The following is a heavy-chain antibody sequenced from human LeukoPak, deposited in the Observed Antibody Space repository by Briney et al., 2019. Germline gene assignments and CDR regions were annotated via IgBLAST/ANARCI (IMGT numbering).Heavy chain of an antibody. CDR1: GGTFSSYT. V-gene: IGHV1-69*02. D-gene: IGHD3-22*01. CDR3: ARHHHYDSSGYYYGADALDI. J-gene: IGHJ3*02. CDR2: IIPILGIA. Sequence: ASVKVSCKASGGTFSSYTISWVRQAPGQGLEWMGRIIPILGIANYPQKFQGRVTITADKSTSTAYMELSSLRSEDTAVYYCARHHHYDSSGYYYGADALDIWGQGTMVTVSS.